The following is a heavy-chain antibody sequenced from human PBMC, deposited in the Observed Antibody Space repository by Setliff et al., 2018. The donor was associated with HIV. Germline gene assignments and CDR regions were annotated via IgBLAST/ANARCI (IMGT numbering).Heavy chain of an antibody. V-gene: IGHV3-23*01. J-gene: IGHJ4*02. Sequence: GGSLRLSCAASGFTFRDYAMNWVRQAPRKGLEWVSGISGTPHYADSVRGRFTISRDDSKSTLHLHMNSLRVEDTAMYYCVRDHFLKTVLSEIDVFDLWGQGTLVTVSS. D-gene: IGHD3-3*02. CDR3: VRDHFLKTVLSEIDVFDL. CDR1: GFTFRDYA. CDR2: ISGTP.